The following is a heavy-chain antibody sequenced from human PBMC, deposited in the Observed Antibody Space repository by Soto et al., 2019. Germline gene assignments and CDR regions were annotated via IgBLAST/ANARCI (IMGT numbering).Heavy chain of an antibody. Sequence: QVQLVQSGAEVKKPGASVTVSCKTSGYTFSNYGINWVRQAPGQGLEWMGWISGYNGNTNYAQTVQGRVTMTTDTTTGSVYMELRSLKSDDTAVYYCSTFIMFGGWFDPNYYHGMHVSGQGTKVTVSS. J-gene: IGHJ6*02. CDR2: ISGYNGNT. CDR3: STFIMFGGWFDPNYYHGMHV. CDR1: GYTFSNYG. D-gene: IGHD3-10*02. V-gene: IGHV1-18*01.